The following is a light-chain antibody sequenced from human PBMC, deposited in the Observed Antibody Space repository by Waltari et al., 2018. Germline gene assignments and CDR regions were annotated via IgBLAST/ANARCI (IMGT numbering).Light chain of an antibody. Sequence: EIVMTQSPATLSVSPGEAATLACRASQSVTSLAWYQQKPGQAPRLLIYGASTRATGIPARFSGSGCGTEFTLTISSLQSEDLAVYYCQQYNKGLDTFGQGTKLEIK. CDR3: QQYNKGLDT. V-gene: IGKV3-15*01. CDR2: GAS. CDR1: QSVTS. J-gene: IGKJ2*01.